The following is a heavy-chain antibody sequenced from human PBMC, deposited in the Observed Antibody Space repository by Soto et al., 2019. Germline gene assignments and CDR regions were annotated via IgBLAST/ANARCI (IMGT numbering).Heavy chain of an antibody. CDR2: ISYSGNT. CDR1: GGSVNVGDHY. D-gene: IGHD3-10*01. CDR3: AREEVAYFGSGSHNWFDP. Sequence: QVQLQESGPGLVKPSQTLSLTCTVSGGSVNVGDHYWSWIRQYPGRGLEWIGYISYSGNTYYNPSLTARITLSLDMSKNHFSLKLPSVTAADTAMYYCAREEVAYFGSGSHNWFDPWGQGTLVTVSS. J-gene: IGHJ5*02. V-gene: IGHV4-31*03.